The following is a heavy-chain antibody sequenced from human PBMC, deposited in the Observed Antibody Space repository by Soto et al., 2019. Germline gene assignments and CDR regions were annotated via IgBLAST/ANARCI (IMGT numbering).Heavy chain of an antibody. D-gene: IGHD6-19*01. CDR2: VYHNGRT. Sequence: QVQLQESGPGLVKPSGTLSLTCAVSGDSLTTNHWWSWVRQPPGKGLQWIGEVYHNGRTDYNPSLSSRVTMSIRTSKNQFSLKLTSVTAADTAIYYWARADAVPGESDRFDYWGQGTLFIVSS. J-gene: IGHJ4*02. CDR1: GDSLTTNHW. CDR3: ARADAVPGESDRFDY. V-gene: IGHV4-4*02.